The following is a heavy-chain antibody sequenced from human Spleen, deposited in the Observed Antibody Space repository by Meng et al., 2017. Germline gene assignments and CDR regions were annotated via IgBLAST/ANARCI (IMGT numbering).Heavy chain of an antibody. D-gene: IGHD6-13*01. CDR2: IDPKSGDT. J-gene: IGHJ4*02. V-gene: IGHV1-2*06. CDR3: ARDEDISAAGKLFGDY. Sequence: QGQAVQSGAEVKKPGASVKVSCKASGYTFPDYWLHWVRRAPGQGLEWMGRIDPKSGDTQYAQRFQGRVTMTGDTSISTAYMELSGLRSDDTAMYYCARDEDISAAGKLFGDYWGQGTLVTVSS. CDR1: GYTFPDYW.